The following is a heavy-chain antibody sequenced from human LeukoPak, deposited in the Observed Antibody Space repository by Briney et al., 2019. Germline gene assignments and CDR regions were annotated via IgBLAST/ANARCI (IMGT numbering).Heavy chain of an antibody. CDR1: GFTFSSYS. Sequence: GGSLRLSCAASGFTFSSYSMIWVRQASGKGLEWVSSISSSSSYIYYADSVKGRFTISRDNSKNTLYLQMNSVRSEDTALYYCAKPSGSGVDYWGQGTRVTVSS. J-gene: IGHJ4*01. CDR3: AKPSGSGVDY. CDR2: ISSSSSYI. V-gene: IGHV3-21*01. D-gene: IGHD1-26*01.